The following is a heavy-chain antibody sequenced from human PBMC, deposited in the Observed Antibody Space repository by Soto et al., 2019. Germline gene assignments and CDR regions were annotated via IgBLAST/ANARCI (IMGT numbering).Heavy chain of an antibody. CDR3: ASGTIYYAYGMDV. CDR1: GGSVNSGNYY. Sequence: QVQLQESGPGLVRPSETLSLTCSVSGGSVNSGNYYWSWIRHTPGKGLAWIGYIYQSGSTRYNRSLKGRLTISLDTSKNQFALKLTSVAAADTAIYYWASGTIYYAYGMDVWGQGTTVIVSS. V-gene: IGHV4-61*01. D-gene: IGHD1-1*01. CDR2: IYQSGST. J-gene: IGHJ6*02.